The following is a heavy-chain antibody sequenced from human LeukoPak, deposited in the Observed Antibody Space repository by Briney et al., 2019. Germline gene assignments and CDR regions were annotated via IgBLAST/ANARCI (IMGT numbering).Heavy chain of an antibody. CDR2: ISSSGSTI. CDR3: ARESDDYVWGSYRYSRPVDY. D-gene: IGHD3-16*02. Sequence: PGGSLRLSCAASGFTFSRYEMNWVRQAPGKGLEWVSYISSSGSTIYYADSVKGRFTISRDNAKNSLYLQMNSLRAEDTAVYYCARESDDYVWGSYRYSRPVDYWGQGTLVTVSS. CDR1: GFTFSRYE. J-gene: IGHJ4*02. V-gene: IGHV3-48*03.